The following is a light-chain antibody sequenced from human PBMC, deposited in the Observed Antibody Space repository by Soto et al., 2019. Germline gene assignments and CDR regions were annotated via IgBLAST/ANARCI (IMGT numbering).Light chain of an antibody. CDR3: GTGDSSLSAWV. CDR1: SSNIGNNY. J-gene: IGLJ3*02. V-gene: IGLV1-51*02. Sequence: QSVLTQSPSVSAAPGQTVTISCSGRSSNIGNNYVSWYQHLPGTAPNLLIYENNKRPSGIPDRLSGSKSGTSATLGITGLQTGDEADYYCGTGDSSLSAWVFGGGTKLTVL. CDR2: ENN.